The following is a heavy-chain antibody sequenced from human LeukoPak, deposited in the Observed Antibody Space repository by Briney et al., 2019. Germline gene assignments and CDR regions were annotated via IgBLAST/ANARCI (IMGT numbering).Heavy chain of an antibody. CDR1: GFTFSSYA. CDR2: ISGSGGST. Sequence: GGSLRLSCAASGFTFSSYAMSWVRQAPGKGLEWVSAISGSGGSTYYADSVKGRFTISRDNSKNSLYLQMNSLRAEDTAVYYCARDSDGSGSYYLFDYWGQGTLVTVSS. V-gene: IGHV3-23*01. J-gene: IGHJ4*02. D-gene: IGHD3-10*01. CDR3: ARDSDGSGSYYLFDY.